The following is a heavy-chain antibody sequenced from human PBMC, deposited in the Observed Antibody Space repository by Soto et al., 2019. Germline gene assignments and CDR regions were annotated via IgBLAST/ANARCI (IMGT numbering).Heavy chain of an antibody. CDR3: AKDRLMGYSYGYYYFDY. V-gene: IGHV3-23*01. CDR1: GFTFSSYD. D-gene: IGHD5-18*01. J-gene: IGHJ4*02. CDR2: ISGSGGST. Sequence: GGSLRLSCAASGFTFSSYDMSWVRQAPGKGLEWVSAISGSGGSTYYADSVKGRFTISRDNSKNTLYLQMNSLRAEDTAVYYCAKDRLMGYSYGYYYFDYWGQGTLVTVSS.